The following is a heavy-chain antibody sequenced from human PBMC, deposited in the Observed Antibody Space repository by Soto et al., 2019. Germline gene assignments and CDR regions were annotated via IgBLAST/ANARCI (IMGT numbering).Heavy chain of an antibody. D-gene: IGHD3-9*01. J-gene: IGHJ4*02. CDR1: GFTFSNYG. V-gene: IGHV3-30*18. CDR2: ISYDGTNK. Sequence: GGSLRLSCAASGFTFSNYGMNWVRQAPGKGLEWVAVISYDGTNKYYVDSVKGRFTISRDNSKSTLYLQMNSLRAEDTAVYYCAKGHSRDDLLTGLDYWGQGTLVTVSS. CDR3: AKGHSRDDLLTGLDY.